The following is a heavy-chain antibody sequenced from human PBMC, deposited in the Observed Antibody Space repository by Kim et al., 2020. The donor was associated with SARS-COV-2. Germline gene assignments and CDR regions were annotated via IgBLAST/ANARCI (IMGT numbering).Heavy chain of an antibody. CDR3: ARGGGSGSYSGDAFDI. V-gene: IGHV3-13*04. CDR1: GFTFSSYD. D-gene: IGHD3-10*01. J-gene: IGHJ3*02. CDR2: IGTAGDT. Sequence: GGSLRLSCAASGFTFSSYDMHWVRQATGKGLEWVSAIGTAGDTYYPGSVKGRFTISRENAKNSLYLHMNSLRAGDTAGYYCARGGGSGSYSGDAFDIWGQGTMVTVSS.